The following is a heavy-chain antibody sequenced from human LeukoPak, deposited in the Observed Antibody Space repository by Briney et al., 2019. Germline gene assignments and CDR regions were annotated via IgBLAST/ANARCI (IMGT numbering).Heavy chain of an antibody. CDR3: ARLWTYSTSWYYFDY. D-gene: IGHD6-13*01. Sequence: SETLSLTCAVYGGSFSGYYWSWIRQPPGKGLEWIGEINHSGSTNYNPSLKSRVTISVDTSKSQFSLKLSSVTAADTAVYYCARLWTYSTSWYYFDYWGQGTLVTVSS. CDR1: GGSFSGYY. V-gene: IGHV4-34*01. J-gene: IGHJ4*02. CDR2: INHSGST.